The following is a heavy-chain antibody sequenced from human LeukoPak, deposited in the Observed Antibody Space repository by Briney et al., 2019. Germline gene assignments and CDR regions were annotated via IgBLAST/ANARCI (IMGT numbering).Heavy chain of an antibody. CDR3: AREGYGDPIDAFDI. J-gene: IGHJ3*02. Sequence: GGSLRLSCAASGFTFSSYSMNWVRQAPGKGLEWVSSISSSSSYIYYADSVKGRFTISRDNAKNSLYLHMNSLRAEDTAVYYCAREGYGDPIDAFDIWGQGTMVTVSS. D-gene: IGHD4-17*01. V-gene: IGHV3-21*01. CDR2: ISSSSSYI. CDR1: GFTFSSYS.